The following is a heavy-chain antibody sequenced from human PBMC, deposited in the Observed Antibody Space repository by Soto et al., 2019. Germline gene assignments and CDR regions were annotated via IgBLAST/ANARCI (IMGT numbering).Heavy chain of an antibody. V-gene: IGHV3-30*03. CDR2: ISYDGNLK. CDR3: ARFWGPITAAVDDY. D-gene: IGHD6-13*01. Sequence: QVQVVESGGGVVQPGRSLRLSCAASGFTFSNFGMQWGRQAPGKGLEWVASISYDGNLKYSADSVKGRFTISRDNSKKTLYLQMNSLRSEDTAVYYCARFWGPITAAVDDYWGPGTLVSVSS. CDR1: GFTFSNFG. J-gene: IGHJ4*02.